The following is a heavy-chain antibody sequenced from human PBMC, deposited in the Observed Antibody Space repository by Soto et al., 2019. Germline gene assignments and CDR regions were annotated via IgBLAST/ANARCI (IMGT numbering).Heavy chain of an antibody. J-gene: IGHJ4*01. CDR2: IYYSGST. CDR3: ARGLYCSGGSCYFDY. D-gene: IGHD2-15*01. Sequence: SETLSLTCSVSGGSISSYYWSWIRQPPGKGLEWIGYIYYSGSTYYNPSLKSRVTISVDTSKNQFSLKLSSVTAADTAVYYCARGLYCSGGSCYFDYWGHGIAVTVSS. CDR1: GGSISSYY. V-gene: IGHV4-59*12.